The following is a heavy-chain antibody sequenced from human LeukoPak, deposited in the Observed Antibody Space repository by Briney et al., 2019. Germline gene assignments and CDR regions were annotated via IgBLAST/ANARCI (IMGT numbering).Heavy chain of an antibody. D-gene: IGHD3-3*01. Sequence: SETLSLTCAVYGGSFSGYYWNWIRQPPGKGLEWIGEINHSGSSNYNPSLKSRIITSVDTSKNQFSLKLSSVTAADTAIYYCARGDFWSGFRRGWFDPWAQGTLVTVSS. CDR3: ARGDFWSGFRRGWFDP. V-gene: IGHV4-34*01. CDR1: GGSFSGYY. J-gene: IGHJ5*02. CDR2: INHSGSS.